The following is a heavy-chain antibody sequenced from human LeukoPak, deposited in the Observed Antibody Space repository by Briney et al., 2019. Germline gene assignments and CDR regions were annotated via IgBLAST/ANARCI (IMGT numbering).Heavy chain of an antibody. CDR3: ARGHQYSSGWFGAYYFDY. Sequence: PSETLSLTCAVYGGSFSGYYWSWIRQPPGKGLEWIGEINHSGSTNYNPSLKGRVTISVDTSKNQFSLKLSSVTAADTAVYYCARGHQYSSGWFGAYYFDYWGQGTLVTVSS. CDR2: INHSGST. V-gene: IGHV4-34*01. D-gene: IGHD6-19*01. J-gene: IGHJ4*02. CDR1: GGSFSGYY.